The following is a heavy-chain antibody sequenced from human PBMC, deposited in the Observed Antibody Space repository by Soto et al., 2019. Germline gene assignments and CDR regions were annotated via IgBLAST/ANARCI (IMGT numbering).Heavy chain of an antibody. CDR1: GFTFSAYE. D-gene: IGHD3-3*01. J-gene: IGHJ4*02. V-gene: IGHV3-48*03. Sequence: GGSLRLSCVASGFTFSAYEMNWVRQAPGRGLEWISYISGSSSMIYYTDSVKGRFTISRDNAKNSLYLQMNSLRAEDTAVYYCANDFWSEYRWGQGTLVTVSS. CDR3: ANDFWSEYR. CDR2: ISGSSSMI.